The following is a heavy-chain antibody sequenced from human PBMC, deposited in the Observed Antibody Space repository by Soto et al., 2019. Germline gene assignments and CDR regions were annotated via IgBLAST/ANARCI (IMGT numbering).Heavy chain of an antibody. CDR2: IHHSGSP. J-gene: IGHJ4*02. V-gene: IGHV4-4*02. CDR3: ARDQGSHPGD. CDR1: GGSISNGDW. D-gene: IGHD6-13*01. Sequence: QVQLQESGPGLVRPSGTVSLTRAVSGGSISNGDWWSWVRQPPGKGLEWIGGIHHSGSPNYNPSLTRRVTMSVVPSKNLFSLTLNSVTAAYTAFYYSARDQGSHPGDWGQGTLVSVSS.